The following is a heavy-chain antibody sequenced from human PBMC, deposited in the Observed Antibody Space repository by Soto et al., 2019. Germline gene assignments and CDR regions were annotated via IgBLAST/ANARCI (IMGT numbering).Heavy chain of an antibody. CDR1: GGSISSYY. CDR3: ARVRLLGSGYYGMDV. V-gene: IGHV4-59*01. CDR2: MYYSGST. Sequence: SETLSLTCTVSGGSISSYYWSWIRQPPGKGLEWIGYMYYSGSTNYNPSLKSRVTISVDTSKNQFSLTLSSVTAADTAVYYCARVRLLGSGYYGMDVWGQGTTVTVSS. J-gene: IGHJ6*02. D-gene: IGHD2-15*01.